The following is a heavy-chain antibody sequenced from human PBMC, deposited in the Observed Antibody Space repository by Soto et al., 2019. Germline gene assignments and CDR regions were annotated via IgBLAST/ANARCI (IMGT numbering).Heavy chain of an antibody. CDR2: INPTGGST. V-gene: IGHV1-46*01. CDR3: ARYGDSVTLSDY. Sequence: ASVKVSCKASGYTFTSYYIHWVRQAPGQGLQWMGIINPTGGSTTYAQEFQGRVTMTSDASTSTVYMELGSLRSEDTAVYYCARYGDSVTLSDYWGQGTMVTVYS. J-gene: IGHJ4*02. CDR1: GYTFTSYY. D-gene: IGHD4-17*01.